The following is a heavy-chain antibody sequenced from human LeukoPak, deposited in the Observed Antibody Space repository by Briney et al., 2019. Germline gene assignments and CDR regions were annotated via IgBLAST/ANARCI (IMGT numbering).Heavy chain of an antibody. CDR1: GYPFTGYD. J-gene: IGHJ3*02. CDR2: MNPNSGNT. D-gene: IGHD3-10*01. V-gene: IGHV1-8*01. CDR3: AYGSTGAFDI. Sequence: GASVKVSCKASGYPFTGYDINWVRQATGQGLEWMGWMNPNSGNTGYAQKFQGRVTMTRNASISTAYMELSSLRSEDTAVYYCAYGSTGAFDIWGQGTMVTVSS.